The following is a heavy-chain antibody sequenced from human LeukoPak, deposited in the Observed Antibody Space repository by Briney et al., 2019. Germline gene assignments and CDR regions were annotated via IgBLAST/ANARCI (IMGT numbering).Heavy chain of an antibody. Sequence: GGSLRLSCAASGFTFDDYDMHWVRQAPGKGLEWVSGISWNSGSIGYADSVKGRFTISRDNAKNSLYLQMNSLRVEDMALYYCAKDTIGRYSYGPGLHYWGQGTLVTVSS. J-gene: IGHJ4*02. D-gene: IGHD5-18*01. CDR3: AKDTIGRYSYGPGLHY. CDR1: GFTFDDYD. V-gene: IGHV3-9*03. CDR2: ISWNSGSI.